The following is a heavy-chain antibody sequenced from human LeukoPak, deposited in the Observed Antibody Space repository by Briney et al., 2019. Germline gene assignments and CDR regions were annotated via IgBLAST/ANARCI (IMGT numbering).Heavy chain of an antibody. Sequence: SQTLSLTCTVSGVSISSGGYYWSWIRQHPGKGLEWIGYIYYSGSTYYNPSLKSRVTISVDTSKNQFSLKLSSVTAADTAVYYCARFSASYCSSTSCSYYFDYWGQGTLVTVSS. CDR2: IYYSGST. V-gene: IGHV4-31*03. CDR1: GVSISSGGYY. D-gene: IGHD2-2*01. CDR3: ARFSASYCSSTSCSYYFDY. J-gene: IGHJ4*02.